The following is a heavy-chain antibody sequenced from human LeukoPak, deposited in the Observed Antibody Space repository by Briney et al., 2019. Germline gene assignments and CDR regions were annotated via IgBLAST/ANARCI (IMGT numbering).Heavy chain of an antibody. J-gene: IGHJ4*02. V-gene: IGHV3-23*01. CDR2: ISGSGGNT. Sequence: QPGGSLRLSCAASGFTFSSYAMSWVRQAPGKGLEWVSSISGSGGNTYYADSVKGRFTVSRDNSKNTVYLQMNSLRAEDTAVYYCANDRIPYYFDFWGQGTLLTVSS. CDR1: GFTFSSYA. D-gene: IGHD5-18*01. CDR3: ANDRIPYYFDF.